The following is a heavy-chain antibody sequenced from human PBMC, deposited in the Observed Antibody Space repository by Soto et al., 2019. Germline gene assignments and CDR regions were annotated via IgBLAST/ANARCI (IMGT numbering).Heavy chain of an antibody. J-gene: IGHJ3*02. Sequence: SETLSLTCAVSGVSISSGGYSWSWIRQPPGRGLEWIGYIYHSGSTYYNPSLKSRVTISVDRSKNQFSLKLSSVTAADTAVYYCARGCSGGSCYSGRAFDIWGQGTMVT. V-gene: IGHV4-30-2*02. CDR3: ARGCSGGSCYSGRAFDI. CDR1: GVSISSGGYS. CDR2: IYHSGST. D-gene: IGHD2-15*01.